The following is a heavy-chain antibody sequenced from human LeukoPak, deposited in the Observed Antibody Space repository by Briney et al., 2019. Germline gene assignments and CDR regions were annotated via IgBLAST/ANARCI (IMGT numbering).Heavy chain of an antibody. D-gene: IGHD3-10*01. CDR1: GGSISSYY. CDR3: ARGASVRGVIYYFDY. V-gene: IGHV4-4*07. CDR2: IYTSGST. J-gene: IGHJ4*02. Sequence: SETLSLTCTVSGGSISSYYWSWIRQPAGKGLEWIGRIYTSGSTNYNPSLKSRVTMSVDTSKNQFSLKLSSVTAADTAVYYCARGASVRGVIYYFDYWGQGTLVTVS.